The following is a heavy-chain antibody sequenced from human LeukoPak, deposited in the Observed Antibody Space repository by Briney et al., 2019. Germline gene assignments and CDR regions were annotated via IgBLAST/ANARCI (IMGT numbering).Heavy chain of an antibody. Sequence: GGSLRLSCVASGFTFNIYPMTWVRQSPGKGLEWVSTIGTSGDTYYADSVKGRFTISRDDSKNMLYLQMHSLGAEDTAVYYCAKPRIVDRRGYFDYWGQGTLVTVSS. D-gene: IGHD2-15*01. J-gene: IGHJ4*02. V-gene: IGHV3-23*01. CDR3: AKPRIVDRRGYFDY. CDR1: GFTFNIYP. CDR2: IGTSGDT.